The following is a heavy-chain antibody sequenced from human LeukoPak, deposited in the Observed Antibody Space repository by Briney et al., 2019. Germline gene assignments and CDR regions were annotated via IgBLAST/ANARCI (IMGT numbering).Heavy chain of an antibody. CDR3: ARQGGLWLRAPFDY. V-gene: IGHV4-39*01. CDR2: MYYSGST. J-gene: IGHJ4*02. CDR1: VGSISTSSYS. D-gene: IGHD5-18*01. Sequence: PSEILSLTCTVSVGSISTSSYSWGWIRQPPGKGLEWIGSMYYSGSTYYNPSLQSRVTISVDTSKNQFSLRLTSVTAADTAVYYCARQGGLWLRAPFDYWGQGTLVTVSS.